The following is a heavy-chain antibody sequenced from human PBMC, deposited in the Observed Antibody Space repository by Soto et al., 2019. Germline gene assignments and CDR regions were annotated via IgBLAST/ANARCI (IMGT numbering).Heavy chain of an antibody. CDR1: GGSFSGYY. CDR2: INHSGST. D-gene: IGHD5-12*01. V-gene: IGHV4-34*01. Sequence: SETLSLTCAVYGGSFSGYYWSWIRQPPGKGLEWIGEINHSGSTNYNPSLKSRVTISVDTSKNQFSLKLSSVTAADTAVYYCARDCRDGYNYERGYYGMDVWGQGTTVTVSS. J-gene: IGHJ6*02. CDR3: ARDCRDGYNYERGYYGMDV.